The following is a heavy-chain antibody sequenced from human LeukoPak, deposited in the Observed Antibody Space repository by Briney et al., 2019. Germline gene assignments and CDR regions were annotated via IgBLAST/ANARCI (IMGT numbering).Heavy chain of an antibody. V-gene: IGHV1-69*04. D-gene: IGHD6-13*01. Sequence: PVKVSCKASGGTFSSYAISWVRQAPGQGLEWMGRIIPILGIANYAQKFQGRVTITADKSTSTAYMELSSLRSEDTAVYYCARGVGDGLAAAGNCFDYWGQGTLVTVSS. CDR2: IIPILGIA. CDR1: GGTFSSYA. CDR3: ARGVGDGLAAAGNCFDY. J-gene: IGHJ4*02.